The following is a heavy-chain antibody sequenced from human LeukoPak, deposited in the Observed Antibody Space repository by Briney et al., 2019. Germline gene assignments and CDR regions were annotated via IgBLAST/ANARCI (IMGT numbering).Heavy chain of an antibody. CDR2: ISISGST. V-gene: IGHV3-23*01. Sequence: PGGSLRLSCAASGFTLSISALSWVRQAPGKGLEWVSVISISGSTYYADSVKGRVTISRDNSKNTLYLQMNSLGVEDTAVYYCAGRITVANTLEFWGQGTLVTVSS. CDR3: AGRITVANTLEF. D-gene: IGHD6-19*01. J-gene: IGHJ4*02. CDR1: GFTLSISA.